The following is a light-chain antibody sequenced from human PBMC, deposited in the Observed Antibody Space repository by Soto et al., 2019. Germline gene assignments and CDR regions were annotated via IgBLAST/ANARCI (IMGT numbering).Light chain of an antibody. Sequence: DIQMTQSPSTLSASVGDRVTISCRASQSISDWSAWYQQKPGKAPRLLIYRASTLQRGVPSRFRGSGSGTEFTLTISDLQPDDFATYFCQQYHIYSWTFGQGTTVGIK. CDR1: QSISDW. V-gene: IGKV1-5*03. CDR2: RAS. CDR3: QQYHIYSWT. J-gene: IGKJ1*01.